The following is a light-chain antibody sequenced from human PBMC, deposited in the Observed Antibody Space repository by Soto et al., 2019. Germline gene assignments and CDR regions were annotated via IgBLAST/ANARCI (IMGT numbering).Light chain of an antibody. Sequence: DIQMTQSPSSVSASVGDRVTISCRASQVISSWLAWYQQKPGEAPNLLIYKASNLQTGVPSRFSGSGSGTDFTLTITTLQPEDFATYYCHQASSFPLSFGGGTKVEIK. CDR2: KAS. CDR1: QVISSW. V-gene: IGKV1-12*01. CDR3: HQASSFPLS. J-gene: IGKJ4*01.